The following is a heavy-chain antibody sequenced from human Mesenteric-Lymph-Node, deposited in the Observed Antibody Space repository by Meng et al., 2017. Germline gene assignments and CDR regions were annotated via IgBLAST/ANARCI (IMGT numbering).Heavy chain of an antibody. J-gene: IGHJ4*02. CDR2: IYHSGRT. V-gene: IGHV4-4*02. Sequence: RPQEAAPGRGRGAGNLSLTGDVSGGSIRNDQWWGWVRQAPGKGLEWIGEIYHSGRTNYNPSVKSRVSMSVVKSQNHFSLRLSSVTAADTAVYYCTTLYGDSISWGQGTLVTVSS. CDR3: TTLYGDSIS. CDR1: GGSIRNDQW. D-gene: IGHD4-17*01.